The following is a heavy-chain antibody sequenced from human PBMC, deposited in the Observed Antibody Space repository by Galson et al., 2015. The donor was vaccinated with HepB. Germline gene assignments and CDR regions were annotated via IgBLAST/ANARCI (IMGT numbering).Heavy chain of an antibody. Sequence: SVTVSCKVSGSTLTELSMHWVRQAPGKGLEWMGGFDPEDGETIYAQKFQGRVTMTEDTSTDTAYMELSSLRSEDTAVYYCATGWRNSYGEYSFDYWGQGTLVTVSS. CDR3: ATGWRNSYGEYSFDY. V-gene: IGHV1-24*01. CDR1: GSTLTELS. J-gene: IGHJ4*02. CDR2: FDPEDGET. D-gene: IGHD5-18*01.